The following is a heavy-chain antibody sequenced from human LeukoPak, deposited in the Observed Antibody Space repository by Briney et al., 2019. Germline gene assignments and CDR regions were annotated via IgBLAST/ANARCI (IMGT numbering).Heavy chain of an antibody. CDR3: ARSSGGYYSNFDY. J-gene: IGHJ4*02. V-gene: IGHV3-30-3*01. D-gene: IGHD3-22*01. CDR1: GFTFSSYA. Sequence: GGSLRLSCAASGFTFSSYALHCVRQAPGKGLEWVAFISYDGSNKYYADSVKGRFTISRDNSKNTLYLQMNSLRAEDTAVYYCARSSGGYYSNFDYWGQGTLVTVSS. CDR2: ISYDGSNK.